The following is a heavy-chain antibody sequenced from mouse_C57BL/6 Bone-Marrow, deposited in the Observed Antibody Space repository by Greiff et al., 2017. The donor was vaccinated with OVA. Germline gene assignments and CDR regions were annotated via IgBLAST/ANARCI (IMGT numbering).Heavy chain of an antibody. D-gene: IGHD1-1*01. CDR2: IDPSDSYT. Sequence: QVQLQQPGAELVKPGASVKLSCKASGYTFTSYWMQWVKQRPGQGLEWIGEIDPSDSYTNYNQKFKGKATLTVDTSSSTAYMQLSSLTSEDSAVYYCGRYTTVVATDYFDYWGQGTTLTVSS. CDR3: GRYTTVVATDYFDY. V-gene: IGHV1-50*01. CDR1: GYTFTSYW. J-gene: IGHJ2*01.